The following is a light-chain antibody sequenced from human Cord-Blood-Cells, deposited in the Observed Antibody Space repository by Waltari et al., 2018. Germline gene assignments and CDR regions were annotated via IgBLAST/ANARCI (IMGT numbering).Light chain of an antibody. CDR1: QDISNY. CDR3: QQYDNLPYS. V-gene: IGKV1-33*01. Sequence: DIHMTQSPSSLSASVGDRVTITCQASQDISNYLNWYQQNPGKAPKLLIYDASNLETGVTSRFSGSGSGTDFTFTISSLQPEDIATYYCQQYDNLPYSFGQGTKLEIK. CDR2: DAS. J-gene: IGKJ2*03.